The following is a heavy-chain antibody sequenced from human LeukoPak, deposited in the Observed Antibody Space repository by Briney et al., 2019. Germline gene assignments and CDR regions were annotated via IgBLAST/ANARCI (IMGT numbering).Heavy chain of an antibody. Sequence: PGGSLRLSCAASGFTFSSYAMSWVRQAPGKGLEWVSAISGSGGSTYYADSVEGRFTISRDNSKNTLYLQINSMRAEDTAVYCCAKTLYECSGYYYDYWGQGTLVTVSS. CDR2: ISGSGGST. D-gene: IGHD3-22*01. CDR1: GFTFSSYA. CDR3: AKTLYECSGYYYDY. J-gene: IGHJ4*02. V-gene: IGHV3-23*01.